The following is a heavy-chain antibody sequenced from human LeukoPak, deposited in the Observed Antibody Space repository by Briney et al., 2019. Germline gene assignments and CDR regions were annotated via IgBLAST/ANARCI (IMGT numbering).Heavy chain of an antibody. CDR1: GGSFSGYY. Sequence: PSETLSPTCAVYGGSFSGYYWSWIRQPPGKGLEWIGEINHSGSTNYNPSLKSRVTISVDTSKNQFSLKLSSVTAADTAVYYCARGPRTTVTTEFDYWGQGTLVTVSS. CDR3: ARGPRTTVTTEFDY. J-gene: IGHJ4*02. D-gene: IGHD4-17*01. CDR2: INHSGST. V-gene: IGHV4-34*01.